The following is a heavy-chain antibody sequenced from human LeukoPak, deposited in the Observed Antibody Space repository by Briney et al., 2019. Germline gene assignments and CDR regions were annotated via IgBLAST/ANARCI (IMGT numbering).Heavy chain of an antibody. CDR1: GYTFTGYY. V-gene: IGHV1-2*02. Sequence: ASVKVSCKASGYTFTGYYMHWVRQAPGQGLEWMGWINPNSGGTNYAQNFQGRVTMTRDTSISTAYTELSRRRSDDTAVYYCARSLYSGSYYRFGYWGQGTLVTVSS. CDR3: ARSLYSGSYYRFGY. CDR2: INPNSGGT. J-gene: IGHJ4*02. D-gene: IGHD1-26*01.